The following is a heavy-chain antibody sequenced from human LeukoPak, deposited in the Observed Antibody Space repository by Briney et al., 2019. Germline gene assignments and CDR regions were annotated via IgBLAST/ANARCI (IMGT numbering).Heavy chain of an antibody. CDR2: ISSSSSYI. V-gene: IGHV3-21*01. D-gene: IGHD3-10*01. Sequence: PGGSLRLSCAASGFTFSSYAMHWVRQAPGKGLEWVSSISSSSSYIYYADSVKGRFTISRDNAKNSLYLQMNSLRAEDTAVYYCARENRNGSGTWYDRVWTNWFDPWGQGTPVTVSS. CDR3: ARENRNGSGTWYDRVWTNWFDP. CDR1: GFTFSSYA. J-gene: IGHJ5*02.